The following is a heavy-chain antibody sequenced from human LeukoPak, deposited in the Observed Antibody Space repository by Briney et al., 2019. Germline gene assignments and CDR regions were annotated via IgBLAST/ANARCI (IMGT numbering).Heavy chain of an antibody. CDR2: FYYGGST. V-gene: IGHV4-39*07. D-gene: IGHD5-18*01. CDR1: GGSISSGDYY. Sequence: SETLSLTCSVSGGSISSGDYYWGWIRQPPGKGLQWVGSFYYGGSTNYNPSLKSRVTISVDTSKNQFSLKLSSVTAADTAVYYCARNSARGYSYGYALNWFDPWGQGTLVTVSS. CDR3: ARNSARGYSYGYALNWFDP. J-gene: IGHJ5*02.